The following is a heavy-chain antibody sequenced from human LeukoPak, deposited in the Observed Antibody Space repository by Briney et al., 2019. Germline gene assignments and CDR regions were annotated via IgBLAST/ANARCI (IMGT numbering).Heavy chain of an antibody. CDR3: AKDYCSSTSCYADYYYGMDV. D-gene: IGHD2-2*01. J-gene: IGHJ6*04. Sequence: GRSLRLSCAASGFTFSSYGMHWVRQAPGEGLEWVAVISYDGSNKYYADSVKGRFTISRDNSKNTLYLQMNSLRAEDTAVYYCAKDYCSSTSCYADYYYGMDVSGKGTTVTVSS. CDR2: ISYDGSNK. V-gene: IGHV3-30*18. CDR1: GFTFSSYG.